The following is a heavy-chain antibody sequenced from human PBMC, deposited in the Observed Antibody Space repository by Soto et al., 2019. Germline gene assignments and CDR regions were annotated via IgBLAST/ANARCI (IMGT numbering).Heavy chain of an antibody. CDR3: ARQPIGTVTPDY. J-gene: IGHJ4*02. V-gene: IGHV3-74*01. Sequence: EVQLVESGGGVVQPGGSLRLSCAASGFSLSNYWMHWVRQVPGEGLVWVSRIDRVGYSSTYAEPMKGRFTISRDNAKNTLYLQINSLRAEDTAVYYCARQPIGTVTPDYWGQGTLVTVSS. D-gene: IGHD4-17*01. CDR1: GFSLSNYW. CDR2: IDRVGYSS.